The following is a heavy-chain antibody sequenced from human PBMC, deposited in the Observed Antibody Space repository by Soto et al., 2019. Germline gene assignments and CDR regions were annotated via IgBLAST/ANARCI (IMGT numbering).Heavy chain of an antibody. D-gene: IGHD3-3*01. CDR2: IYHSGST. J-gene: IGHJ5*02. CDR3: ARGRTIFGVVTNWFDP. Sequence: TSDTLSLTCAVSGGSISSGGYSWSWIRQPPGKGLEWIGYIYHSGSTYYNPSLKSRVTISVDRSKNQFSLKLSSVTAADTAVYYCARGRTIFGVVTNWFDPWGQGTLVTVSS. V-gene: IGHV4-30-2*01. CDR1: GGSISSGGYS.